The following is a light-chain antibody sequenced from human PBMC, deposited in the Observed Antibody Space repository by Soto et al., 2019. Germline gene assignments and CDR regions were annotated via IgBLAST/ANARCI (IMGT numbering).Light chain of an antibody. CDR2: HAS. V-gene: IGKV1-5*01. J-gene: IGKJ5*01. Sequence: RAGQGVTTNFAWYQQKSGQSPRLLIYHASSLESGVPSRFSCSGSGTEFALAIRSLHPYYFATYYCQQYNPYAETFGQGTRLEI. CDR1: QGVTTN. CDR3: QQYNPYAET.